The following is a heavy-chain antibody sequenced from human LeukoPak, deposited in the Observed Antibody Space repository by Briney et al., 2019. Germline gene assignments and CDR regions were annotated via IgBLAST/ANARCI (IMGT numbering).Heavy chain of an antibody. V-gene: IGHV3-30-3*01. D-gene: IGHD3-22*01. J-gene: IGHJ4*02. Sequence: QTGGSLRLSCAASGFTFSSYAMHWVRQAPGKGLEWVAVISYDGSNKYYADSVKGRFTISRDNSKNTLYLQMNSLRAEDTAVYYCARDTPYQFERFFPYDSSGYYDYWGQGTLVTVSS. CDR3: ARDTPYQFERFFPYDSSGYYDY. CDR1: GFTFSSYA. CDR2: ISYDGSNK.